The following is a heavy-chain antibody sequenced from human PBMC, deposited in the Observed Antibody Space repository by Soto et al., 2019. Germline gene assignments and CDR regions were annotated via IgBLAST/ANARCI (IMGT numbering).Heavy chain of an antibody. V-gene: IGHV1-69*13. D-gene: IGHD1-26*01. J-gene: IGHJ4*02. Sequence: GASVKVSCKASGGTFSSYAISWVRQAPGQGLEWMGGIIPIFGTANYAQKFQGRVTITADESTSTAYMELSSLGSEDTAVYYCARSWDGYYFDYWGQGTLVTVSS. CDR1: GGTFSSYA. CDR3: ARSWDGYYFDY. CDR2: IIPIFGTA.